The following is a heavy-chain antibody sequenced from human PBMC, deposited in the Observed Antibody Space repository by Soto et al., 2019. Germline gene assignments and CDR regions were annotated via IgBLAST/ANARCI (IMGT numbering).Heavy chain of an antibody. Sequence: GESLKISCKGSGYRFTSYWIAWVRQMPGKGLEWMGIIYPGDSDARYSPSFQGQVTISVDKSISTAYLQWSSLKASDTAIYYCASLLGHDHITNWFDPWGQGTLVTVSS. V-gene: IGHV5-51*01. D-gene: IGHD3-16*01. CDR3: ASLLGHDHITNWFDP. J-gene: IGHJ5*02. CDR2: IYPGDSDA. CDR1: GYRFTSYW.